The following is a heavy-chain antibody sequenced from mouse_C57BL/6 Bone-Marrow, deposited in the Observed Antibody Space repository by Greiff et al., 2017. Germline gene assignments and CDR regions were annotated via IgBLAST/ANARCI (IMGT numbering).Heavy chain of an antibody. CDR1: GYTFTSYW. Sequence: EVQLQQSGTVLARPGASVKMSCKTSGYTFTSYWMHWVKQRPGQGLEWIGAIYPGNSDTSYNQKFKGKAKLTAVTSASTAYMELSSLTNEDSAVYYCTRWALITTVVAYYFDYWGQGTTLTVSS. CDR2: IYPGNSDT. CDR3: TRWALITTVVAYYFDY. V-gene: IGHV1-5*01. D-gene: IGHD1-1*01. J-gene: IGHJ2*01.